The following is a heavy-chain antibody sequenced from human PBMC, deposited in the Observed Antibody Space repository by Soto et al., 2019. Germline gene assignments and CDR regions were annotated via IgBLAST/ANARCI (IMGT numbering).Heavy chain of an antibody. Sequence: TLSLTCAVSGYSITNGYYWGWIRQPPGQGLEWIGTIYHSGSTYYNPSLKTRVTISVDTSKNQFSLKLSSVTAADTAVYYCARALYCSGGSCSPLRGMDVWGQGTTVTVSS. J-gene: IGHJ6*02. D-gene: IGHD2-15*01. V-gene: IGHV4-38-2*01. CDR2: IYHSGST. CDR1: GYSITNGYY. CDR3: ARALYCSGGSCSPLRGMDV.